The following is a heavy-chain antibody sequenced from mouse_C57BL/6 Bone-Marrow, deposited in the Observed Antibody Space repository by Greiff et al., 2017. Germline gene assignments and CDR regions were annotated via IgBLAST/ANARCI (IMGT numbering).Heavy chain of an antibody. Sequence: VKLQQPGAELVKPGASVKLSCKASGYTFTSYWMQWVKQRPGQGLEWIGEIDPSDSYTNYNQKFKGKATLTVDTSSSTAYMRLSSLTSEDSAVYYCARRIYYDYDWFAYWGQGTLVTVSA. CDR2: IDPSDSYT. CDR3: ARRIYYDYDWFAY. V-gene: IGHV1-50*01. J-gene: IGHJ3*01. CDR1: GYTFTSYW. D-gene: IGHD2-4*01.